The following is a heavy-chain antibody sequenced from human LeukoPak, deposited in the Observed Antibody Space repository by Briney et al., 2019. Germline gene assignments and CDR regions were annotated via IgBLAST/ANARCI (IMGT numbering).Heavy chain of an antibody. CDR1: GGSFSDYY. CDR3: ARGYSGNYLRFDP. CDR2: INHSGST. J-gene: IGHJ5*02. Sequence: SETLSLTCAVYGGSFSDYYWSWIRQPPGKGLEWIGEINHSGSTNYNPSLKSRVTISVDKSKNQISLKLNSVTAADTAVYYCARGYSGNYLRFDPWGQGTLVTVSS. V-gene: IGHV4-34*01. D-gene: IGHD1-26*01.